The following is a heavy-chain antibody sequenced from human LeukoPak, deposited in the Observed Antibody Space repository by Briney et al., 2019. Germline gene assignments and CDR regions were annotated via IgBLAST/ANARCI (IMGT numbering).Heavy chain of an antibody. CDR1: GYTFTSYD. V-gene: IGHV1-8*01. D-gene: IGHD3-22*01. Sequence: ASVKVSCKASGYTFTSYDINWVRQATGQGLEWMGWMNPNSGNTGYAQKFQGRVTMTRNTSISIAYMELSSLRSEDTAVYYCARAMYYYDSSGYKFAEDYWGQGTLVTVSS. CDR3: ARAMYYYDSSGYKFAEDY. CDR2: MNPNSGNT. J-gene: IGHJ4*02.